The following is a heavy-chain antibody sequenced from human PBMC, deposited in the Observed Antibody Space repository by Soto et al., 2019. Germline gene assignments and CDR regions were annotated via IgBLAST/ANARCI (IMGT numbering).Heavy chain of an antibody. Sequence: XSVKVSCKGSVYTFTCYYMHWVRQAPGQGLEWMGWINPNSGGTNYAQKFQGRVTMTRDTSISTAYMELSRLRSDDTAVYYCAREYYYGSGSLFYWGQGTLVTVSS. CDR3: AREYYYGSGSLFY. D-gene: IGHD3-10*01. CDR2: INPNSGGT. V-gene: IGHV1-2*02. CDR1: VYTFTCYY. J-gene: IGHJ4*02.